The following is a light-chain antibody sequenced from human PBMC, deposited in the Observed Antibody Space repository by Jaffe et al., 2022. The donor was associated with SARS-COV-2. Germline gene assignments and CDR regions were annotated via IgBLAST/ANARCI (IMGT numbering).Light chain of an antibody. V-gene: IGLV2-14*01. CDR1: SSDIGGYNS. CDR2: DVS. Sequence: QSALTQPASVSSSPAQSITISCTGTSSDIGGYNSVSWYQQHPGKAPKLIIYDVSNRPSGVSNRFSGSKSGNTASLTISGLQAEDEASYYCSSQTSTSTLYVFGTGTTVTVL. J-gene: IGLJ1*01. CDR3: SSQTSTSTLYV.